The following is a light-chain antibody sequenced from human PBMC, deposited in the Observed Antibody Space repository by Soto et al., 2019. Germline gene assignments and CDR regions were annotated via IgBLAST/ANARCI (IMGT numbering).Light chain of an antibody. CDR2: LGS. V-gene: IGKV2-28*01. CDR3: MQALQTPFT. CDR1: QSLLYSNGYNY. Sequence: DVVMTQSPLSLPVTPGEPASISCRSSQSLLYSNGYNYLDWYVQKPGQSPQLLIYLGSYRASGVPDRLSGSGSGTDFTLEISRVEAEDVGVYYCMQALQTPFTLGPGTKVDIK. J-gene: IGKJ3*01.